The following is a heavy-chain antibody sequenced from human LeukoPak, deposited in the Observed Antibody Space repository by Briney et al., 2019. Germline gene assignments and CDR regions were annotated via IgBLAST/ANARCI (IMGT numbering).Heavy chain of an antibody. Sequence: ASVNVSCKASGGTFSSYAISWVRQAPGQGLEWMGGIIPIFGTANYAQKFQGRVTITADESTSTAYMELSSLRSEDTAVYYCARSVIPYDSSGYYRFDYWGQGTLVTVSS. CDR2: IIPIFGTA. D-gene: IGHD3-22*01. J-gene: IGHJ4*02. CDR3: ARSVIPYDSSGYYRFDY. V-gene: IGHV1-69*13. CDR1: GGTFSSYA.